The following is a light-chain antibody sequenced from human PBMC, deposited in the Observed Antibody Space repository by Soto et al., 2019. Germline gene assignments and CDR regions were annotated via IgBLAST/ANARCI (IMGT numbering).Light chain of an antibody. Sequence: QSALTQPASVSGSPGQSITISCTGTSSDVGGYSYVSWYQQHPGKAPKLMIYEVRNRPSGVSNRFSASKSGNTASLTISGLQAEDESDYYCSSYTSSGTWVFGGGTKLTVL. CDR2: EVR. J-gene: IGLJ3*02. V-gene: IGLV2-14*01. CDR3: SSYTSSGTWV. CDR1: SSDVGGYSY.